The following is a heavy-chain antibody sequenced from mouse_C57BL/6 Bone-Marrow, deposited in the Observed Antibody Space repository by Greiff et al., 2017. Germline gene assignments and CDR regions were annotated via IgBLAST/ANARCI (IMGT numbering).Heavy chain of an antibody. D-gene: IGHD2-13*01. CDR1: GFTFSDYY. CDR3: ARHGDYSLYAMDY. J-gene: IGHJ4*01. Sequence: EVMLVESGGGLVQPGGSLKLSCAASGFTFSDYYMYWVRQTPEKRLEWVAYISNGGGSTYYPDTVKGRFTISRDNAKNTLYLQMSRLKSEDTAMYYCARHGDYSLYAMDYWCQGTSVTVSS. V-gene: IGHV5-12*01. CDR2: ISNGGGST.